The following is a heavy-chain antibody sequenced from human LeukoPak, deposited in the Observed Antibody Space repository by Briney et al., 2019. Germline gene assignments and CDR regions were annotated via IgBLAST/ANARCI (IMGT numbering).Heavy chain of an antibody. J-gene: IGHJ4*02. D-gene: IGHD5-12*01. CDR3: ARDIVATSNYFDY. CDR2: IYHSGST. CDR1: GGSISSGGYY. Sequence: SQTLSLTCTVSGGSISSGGYYWSWIRQPPGNGLEWIGYIYHSGSTYYNPSLKSRVTISVDRSKNQFSLKLSSVTAADTAVYYCARDIVATSNYFDYWGQGTLVTVSS. V-gene: IGHV4-30-2*01.